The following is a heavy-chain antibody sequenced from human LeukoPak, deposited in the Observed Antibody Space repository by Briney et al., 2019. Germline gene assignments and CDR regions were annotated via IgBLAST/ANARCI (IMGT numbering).Heavy chain of an antibody. J-gene: IGHJ5*02. CDR2: IYYSGST. CDR1: GGSISSYY. Sequence: SETLSLTCTVSGGSISSYYWSWIRQPPGKGLEWIGYIYYSGSTNYNPSLKSRVTISVDTSKNQFSLKLSSVTAADTAVYYCARAMILGYCSSTSCPLNGFDPWGQGTLVTVSS. V-gene: IGHV4-59*01. CDR3: ARAMILGYCSSTSCPLNGFDP. D-gene: IGHD2-2*03.